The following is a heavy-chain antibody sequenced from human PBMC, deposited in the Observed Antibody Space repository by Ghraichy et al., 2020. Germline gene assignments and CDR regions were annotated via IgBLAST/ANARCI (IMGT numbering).Heavy chain of an antibody. V-gene: IGHV3-48*02. D-gene: IGHD2-15*01. Sequence: GGSLRLSCAVSGLTFSGYTMKWVRQAPGKGLEWILFISNGDGTIYYADSVKGRFTISRDNAKNSLYLQMNSLRDEDTAVYYCATGGGTFWGQGTLVTVSS. CDR2: ISNGDGTI. CDR3: ATGGGTF. CDR1: GLTFSGYT. J-gene: IGHJ4*02.